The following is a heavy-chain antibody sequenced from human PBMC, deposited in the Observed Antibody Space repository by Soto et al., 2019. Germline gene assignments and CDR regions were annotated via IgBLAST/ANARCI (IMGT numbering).Heavy chain of an antibody. CDR1: GGSISSGGYS. J-gene: IGHJ4*02. V-gene: IGHV4-30-2*01. Sequence: QLQESGSGLVKPSQTLSLTCAVSGGSISSGGYSWSWIRQPPGKGLEWIGYIYHSRSTCYNPSLQSRVTISVDKSNCRFSLKLSSVTAADTAVYYCARAGYIGYDLSFDYWGPGPLVTVSS. CDR2: IYHSRST. D-gene: IGHD5-12*01. CDR3: ARAGYIGYDLSFDY.